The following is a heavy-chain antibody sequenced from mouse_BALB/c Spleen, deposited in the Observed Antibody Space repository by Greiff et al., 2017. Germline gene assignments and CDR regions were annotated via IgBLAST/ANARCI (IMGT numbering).Heavy chain of an antibody. Sequence: EVHLVESGGGLVQPGGSRKLSCAASGFTFSSFGMHWVRQAPEKGLEWVAYISSGSSTIYYADTVKGRFTISRDNPKNTLFLQMTSLRSEDTAMYYCARSTASLYAMDYWGQGTSVTVSS. CDR1: GFTFSSFG. V-gene: IGHV5-17*02. CDR3: ARSTASLYAMDY. CDR2: ISSGSSTI. D-gene: IGHD1-2*01. J-gene: IGHJ4*01.